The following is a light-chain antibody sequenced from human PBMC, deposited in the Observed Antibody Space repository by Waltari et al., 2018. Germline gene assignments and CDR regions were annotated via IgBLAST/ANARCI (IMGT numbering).Light chain of an antibody. CDR1: QAISNS. J-gene: IGKJ4*01. Sequence: IQLTQSPSSLSASVGDRVPITSQASQAISNSLAWYQQKPGKVPKVLIYKASTLQTGVPPRFSGSGSGTDFTLTITSLQPEDFATYFCQHGYNMPLTFGGGTKVEIK. CDR2: KAS. V-gene: IGKV1-6*01. CDR3: QHGYNMPLT.